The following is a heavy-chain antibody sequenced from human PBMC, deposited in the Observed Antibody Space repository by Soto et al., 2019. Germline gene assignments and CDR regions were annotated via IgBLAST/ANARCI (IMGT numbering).Heavy chain of an antibody. D-gene: IGHD3-3*01. CDR1: RFTLNSHA. Sequence: GGSLRLSCEASRFTLNSHAMSWVRQAPGKGPEWVSAISGSSESTYYADSVKGRFTVSRDNSKNTLYLQMKSLRAEDTALYYCVRDRHYDFWSGYCFDYWGQGTLVTVSS. J-gene: IGHJ4*02. V-gene: IGHV3-23*01. CDR2: ISGSSEST. CDR3: VRDRHYDFWSGYCFDY.